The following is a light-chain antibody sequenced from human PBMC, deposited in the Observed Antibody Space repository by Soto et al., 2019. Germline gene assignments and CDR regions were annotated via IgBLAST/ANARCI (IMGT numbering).Light chain of an antibody. Sequence: EIVLTQSPGTLSLSPGERATLSCRASQSVSSGRFTWYQQKPGQPPRLLIYGASSRTTDTPDRFSGSGSGTDFTLTISRLEPEDFEVYYCQQFSSSPWTFGQGTKVEIK. J-gene: IGKJ1*01. CDR2: GAS. V-gene: IGKV3-20*01. CDR3: QQFSSSPWT. CDR1: QSVSSGR.